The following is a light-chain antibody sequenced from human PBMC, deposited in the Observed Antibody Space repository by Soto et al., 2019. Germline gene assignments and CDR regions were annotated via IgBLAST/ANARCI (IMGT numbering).Light chain of an antibody. CDR2: DAS. Sequence: DIQMTQCPSTLSSSVGDRVTITCRASRSISSWLAWYQQKPGKAPKLLIYDASSLESGVPSRFSGSGSGTEFTLTISSLQPDDFATYYCQQYNSYPYTFGQGTKVDIK. J-gene: IGKJ2*01. CDR3: QQYNSYPYT. CDR1: RSISSW. V-gene: IGKV1-5*01.